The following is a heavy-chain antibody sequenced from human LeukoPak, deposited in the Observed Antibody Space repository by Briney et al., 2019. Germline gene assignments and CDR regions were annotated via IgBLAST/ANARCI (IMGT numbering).Heavy chain of an antibody. J-gene: IGHJ6*02. CDR1: GFTFSSYE. CDR3: ARDGRWLGIELYGMDV. Sequence: QPGGSLRLSCAASGFTFSSYEMNWVRQAPGKGLEWVSYVSSRGSTIYYADSVKGRFTVSRDNAKNSLYLQMNSLRAEDTAVYYCARDGRWLGIELYGMDVWGQGTTVTVSS. CDR2: VSSRGSTI. V-gene: IGHV3-48*03. D-gene: IGHD6-19*01.